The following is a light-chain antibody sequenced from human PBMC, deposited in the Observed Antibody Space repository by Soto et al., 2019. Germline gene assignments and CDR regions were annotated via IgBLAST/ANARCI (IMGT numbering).Light chain of an antibody. CDR1: QSISSW. V-gene: IGKV1-5*03. J-gene: IGKJ1*01. Sequence: DIQMTQSPSTLSASVGDRVTITCRASQSISSWLAWYQQKPGKAPKLLIYKASSLESGVPSRFSGSGSAPEFHLTISSLQTDDFATYYCQQYNSYSSWTFGQGTKGELK. CDR2: KAS. CDR3: QQYNSYSSWT.